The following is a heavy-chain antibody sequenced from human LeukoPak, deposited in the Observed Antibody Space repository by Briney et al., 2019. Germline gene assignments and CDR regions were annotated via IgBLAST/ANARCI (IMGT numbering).Heavy chain of an antibody. CDR1: GYSISSGYY. CDR2: IYHSGST. D-gene: IGHD4-11*01. Sequence: KPSETLSLTCTVSGYSISSGYYWGWIRQPPGKGLEWIGSIYHSGSTYYNPSLKSRVTISVDTSKNQFSLKLSSVTAADTAVYYCARGGGTTRDAFDIWGQGTMVTVSS. V-gene: IGHV4-38-2*02. J-gene: IGHJ3*02. CDR3: ARGGGTTRDAFDI.